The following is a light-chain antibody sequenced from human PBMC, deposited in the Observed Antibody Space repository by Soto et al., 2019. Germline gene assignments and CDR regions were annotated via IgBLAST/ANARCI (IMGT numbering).Light chain of an antibody. CDR2: DVN. V-gene: IGLV2-11*01. Sequence: QSALTQPRSVSGSPGQSVTISCTGTSSDVGSYNYVSWYQQHPGKAPKLMIYDVNKQPSGVPDRFSGSKSGNTASLTISGLQAEDEADYYCCSYAGSHTLYVFGTGTKVTVL. CDR1: SSDVGSYNY. CDR3: CSYAGSHTLYV. J-gene: IGLJ1*01.